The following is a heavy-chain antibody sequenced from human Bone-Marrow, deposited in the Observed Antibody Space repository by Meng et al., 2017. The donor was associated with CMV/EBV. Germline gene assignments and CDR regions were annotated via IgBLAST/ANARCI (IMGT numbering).Heavy chain of an antibody. J-gene: IGHJ4*02. Sequence: SETLSLTCTVSGGSISSSSYYWGWIRQPPGKGLEWIGSIYYSGSTYYNPSLKSRVTISVDTSKNQFSLKLSSVTAADTAVYYCARDGWGGGSPTIDYWGQGTRVTGSS. CDR1: GGSISSSSYY. D-gene: IGHD1-26*01. CDR3: ARDGWGGGSPTIDY. CDR2: IYYSGST. V-gene: IGHV4-39*02.